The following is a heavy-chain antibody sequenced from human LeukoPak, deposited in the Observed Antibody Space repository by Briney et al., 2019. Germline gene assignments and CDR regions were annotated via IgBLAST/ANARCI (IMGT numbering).Heavy chain of an antibody. Sequence: GRSLRLSCAASGFTFDDYAMHWVRQAPGKGLEWVSGISWNSGSIGYADSVKGRFTISRDNAKNSLYLQMNSLRAEDTALYYCAKDIGRVVVVPAATVPGVGAFDIWGQGTMVTVSS. CDR1: GFTFDDYA. V-gene: IGHV3-9*01. CDR3: AKDIGRVVVVPAATVPGVGAFDI. CDR2: ISWNSGSI. D-gene: IGHD2-2*01. J-gene: IGHJ3*02.